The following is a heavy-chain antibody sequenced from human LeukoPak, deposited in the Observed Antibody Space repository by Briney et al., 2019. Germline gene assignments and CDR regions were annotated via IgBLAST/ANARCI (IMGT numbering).Heavy chain of an antibody. D-gene: IGHD3-16*02. CDR3: ARYIWGSYPTFEDY. CDR2: ISYSGST. CDR1: GGSISSYY. J-gene: IGHJ4*02. Sequence: SETLSLTCTVSGGSISSYYWSWIRQPPGKGLEWIGYISYSGSTNYNPSLKSRVTISVDTSKNQLSLKLNSVTAADTAVYYCARYIWGSYPTFEDYWGQGSLVTVSS. V-gene: IGHV4-59*01.